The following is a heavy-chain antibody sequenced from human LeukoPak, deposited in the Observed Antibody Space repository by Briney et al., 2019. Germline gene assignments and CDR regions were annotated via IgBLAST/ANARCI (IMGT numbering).Heavy chain of an antibody. CDR1: GFAFSSYA. Sequence: GGSLILSCAASGFAFSSYAMSWVRQAPGKGLEWVSAISDGGSDTYYTDSVKGRFTISRDNSINTLYLQMNSLRADDTAVYYCAKRVLYSSPHPSFDYWGQGTLVTVSS. D-gene: IGHD5-18*01. CDR3: AKRVLYSSPHPSFDY. V-gene: IGHV3-23*01. CDR2: ISDGGSDT. J-gene: IGHJ4*02.